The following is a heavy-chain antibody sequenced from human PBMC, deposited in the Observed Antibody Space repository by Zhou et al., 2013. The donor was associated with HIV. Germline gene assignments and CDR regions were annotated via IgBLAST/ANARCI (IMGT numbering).Heavy chain of an antibody. D-gene: IGHD2-2*01. CDR3: ARADIVVVPAATKTDAFDI. CDR1: GGTFSSYA. J-gene: IGHJ3*02. CDR2: IIPMFGRA. V-gene: IGHV1-69*05. Sequence: QVQLVQSGAEVKKPGSSVNVSCKASGGTFSSYAISWVRQAPGQGLEWMGGIIPMFGRANYEQKFQGRVTITTDESTSTAYMELSSLRSEDTAVYYCARADIVVVPAATKTDAFDIWGQGTMVTVSS.